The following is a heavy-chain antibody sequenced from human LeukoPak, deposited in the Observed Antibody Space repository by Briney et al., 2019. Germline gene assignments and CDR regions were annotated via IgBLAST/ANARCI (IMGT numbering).Heavy chain of an antibody. CDR2: IYYSGST. D-gene: IGHD2-2*01. V-gene: IGHV4-30-4*08. CDR3: ASSVGDIVVVPLDY. J-gene: IGHJ4*02. Sequence: PSQTLSLTCTVSGGSISSGDYYWSWVRQPPGKGLEWIGYIYYSGSTYYNPSLKSRVTISVDTSKNQFSLKLSSVTAADTAVYYCASSVGDIVVVPLDYWGQGTLVTVSS. CDR1: GGSISSGDYY.